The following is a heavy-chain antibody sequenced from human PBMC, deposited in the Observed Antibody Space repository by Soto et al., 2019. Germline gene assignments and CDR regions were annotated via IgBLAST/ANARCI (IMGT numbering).Heavy chain of an antibody. V-gene: IGHV3-30*18. D-gene: IGHD6-13*01. J-gene: IGHJ6*02. CDR3: AKDRSSSWGDYYYYGMDV. CDR1: GFTFSSYG. CDR2: ISYDGSNK. Sequence: QVQLVESGGGVVQPGRSLRLSCAASGFTFSSYGMHWVRQAPGKGLEWVAVISYDGSNKYYADSVKGRFTISRDNSKNTLYLHMNSLRAEDTAVYYCAKDRSSSWGDYYYYGMDVWGQGTTVTVSS.